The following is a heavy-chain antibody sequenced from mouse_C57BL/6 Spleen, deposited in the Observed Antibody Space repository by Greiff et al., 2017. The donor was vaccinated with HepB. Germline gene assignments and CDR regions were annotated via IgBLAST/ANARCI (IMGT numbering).Heavy chain of an antibody. J-gene: IGHJ1*03. Sequence: QVQLKESGAELARPGASVKLSCKASGYTFTSYGISWVKQRTGQGLEWIGEIYPRSGNTYYNEKFKGKATLTADKSSSNAYMELRSLTSEDSAVYFCARGITTVVEGRYFDVWGTGTTVTVSS. CDR2: IYPRSGNT. CDR1: GYTFTSYG. D-gene: IGHD1-1*01. V-gene: IGHV1-81*01. CDR3: ARGITTVVEGRYFDV.